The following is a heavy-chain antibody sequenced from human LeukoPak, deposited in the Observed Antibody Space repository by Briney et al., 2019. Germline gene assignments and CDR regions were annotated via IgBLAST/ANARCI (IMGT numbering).Heavy chain of an antibody. CDR2: ISSSSSTI. Sequence: GGSRRLSCAASGFTFSSYSMNWVRQAPGKGLEWVSYISSSSSTIYYADSVKGRFTISRDNAKNSLYLQMNSLRAEDTAVYYCASQCGGDCYPAEYFQHWGQGTLVTVSS. CDR3: ASQCGGDCYPAEYFQH. V-gene: IGHV3-48*01. CDR1: GFTFSSYS. J-gene: IGHJ1*01. D-gene: IGHD2-21*02.